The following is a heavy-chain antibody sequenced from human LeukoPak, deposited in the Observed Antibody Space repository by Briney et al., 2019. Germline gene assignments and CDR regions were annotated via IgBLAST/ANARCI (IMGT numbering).Heavy chain of an antibody. Sequence: ASVKVSCKVSGYTLTELSMHWVRQAPGKGLEGMGGFDPEDGETIYAQKFQGRVTMTEDTSTDTAYMELSSLRSEDTAVYYCATVYLRWELLRGFDYWGQGTLVTVSS. CDR2: FDPEDGET. CDR1: GYTLTELS. CDR3: ATVYLRWELLRGFDY. V-gene: IGHV1-24*01. J-gene: IGHJ4*02. D-gene: IGHD1-26*01.